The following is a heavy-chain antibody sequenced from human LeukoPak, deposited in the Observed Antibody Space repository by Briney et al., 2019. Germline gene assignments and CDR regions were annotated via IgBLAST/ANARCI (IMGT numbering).Heavy chain of an antibody. D-gene: IGHD3-10*01. Sequence: GGSLRLSCAATGFTFNNYWMSWVRQAPGKGLEWVAFIRYDGSNKYYADSVKGRFTISRDNSKNTLYLQMNSLRAEDTAVYYCAKDERGFDAFDIWGQGTMVTVSS. CDR2: IRYDGSNK. CDR3: AKDERGFDAFDI. V-gene: IGHV3-30*02. CDR1: GFTFNNYW. J-gene: IGHJ3*02.